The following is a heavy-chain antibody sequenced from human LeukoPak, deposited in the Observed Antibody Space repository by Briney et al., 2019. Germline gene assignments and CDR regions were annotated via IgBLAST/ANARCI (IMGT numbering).Heavy chain of an antibody. Sequence: GESLKISCKGSGYSFTSYWIGWVRQMPGKGLEWMGIIYPGDSDTRYSPSFQGQVTISADKSISTAYLQWSSLKASDTAMYYCARHVVAGGSSWFCYYYMDVWGKGTTVTVSS. CDR2: IYPGDSDT. D-gene: IGHD6-13*01. CDR1: GYSFTSYW. J-gene: IGHJ6*03. V-gene: IGHV5-51*01. CDR3: ARHVVAGGSSWFCYYYMDV.